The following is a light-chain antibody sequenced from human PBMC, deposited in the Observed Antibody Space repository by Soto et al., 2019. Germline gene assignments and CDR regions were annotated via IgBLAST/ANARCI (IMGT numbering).Light chain of an antibody. J-gene: IGKJ2*01. V-gene: IGKV1-39*01. CDR2: AAS. CDR3: QESYSTPYT. CDR1: QSISSY. Sequence: DIQMTQSPSSLSASVGDRVTITCRARQSISSYLNWYQQKPGKAPKLLIYAASSLQSGVTSRFSGSVSGTDFTLTISSLQPEDFATYYCQESYSTPYTFGQGTKLDIK.